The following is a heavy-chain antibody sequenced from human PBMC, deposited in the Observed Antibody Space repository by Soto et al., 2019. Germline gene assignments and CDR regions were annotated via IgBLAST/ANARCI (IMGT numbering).Heavy chain of an antibody. J-gene: IGHJ6*02. CDR1: GFSFSDYY. D-gene: IGHD6-13*01. CDR3: ARSGSGTDYYGLDV. Sequence: QVQLVESGGGLVKPGGSLRLSCAASGFSFSDYYMTWIRQAPGKGLEWVSYISGSSTNTKYADSVKGRFTIARDNAKNSLYLQTNSMRAEDTAVYYCARSGSGTDYYGLDVWGQGTTVTVSS. V-gene: IGHV3-11*05. CDR2: ISGSSTNT.